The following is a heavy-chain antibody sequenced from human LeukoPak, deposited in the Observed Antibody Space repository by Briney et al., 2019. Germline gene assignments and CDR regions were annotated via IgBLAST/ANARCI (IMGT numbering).Heavy chain of an antibody. V-gene: IGHV5-10-1*01. D-gene: IGHD3-10*01. Sequence: GESLKISCKGSGYSFTSYWISWVRQMPGKGLEWMGRIDPSDSYTSYSPSFQGHVTISADKSISTAYLQWSSLKASDTAMYYCARQPHYYGSGSYLNSAFDIWGQGTMVTVSS. CDR1: GYSFTSYW. CDR3: ARQPHYYGSGSYLNSAFDI. CDR2: IDPSDSYT. J-gene: IGHJ3*02.